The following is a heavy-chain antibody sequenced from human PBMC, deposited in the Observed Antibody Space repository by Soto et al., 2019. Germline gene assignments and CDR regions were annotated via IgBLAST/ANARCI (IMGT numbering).Heavy chain of an antibody. CDR3: ARDDPAVTPNITLFSWFDP. Sequence: SQTLSLTCAISGDSVSSNSAAWNWIRQSPSRGLEWLGRTYYRSKWYTDYAVSVKSRLTINPDTSKNLFSLQLNSVTPEDTAVYYCARDDPAVTPNITLFSWFDPWGQGTLVTVSS. J-gene: IGHJ5*02. CDR2: TYYRSKWYT. CDR1: GDSVSSNSAA. V-gene: IGHV6-1*01. D-gene: IGHD2-15*01.